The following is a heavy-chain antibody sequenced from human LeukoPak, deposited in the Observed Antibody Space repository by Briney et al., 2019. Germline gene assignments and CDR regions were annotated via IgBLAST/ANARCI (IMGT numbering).Heavy chain of an antibody. CDR2: ISNDGSRK. Sequence: GKSLRLSCAASGFTFSSFAMHWVRQAPGKGLEWVAIISNDGSRKYYAHSVEGRFTISRDNSKNTLYLQMNSLRAEDTAVYYCATSIFGIWTPYYFDYWGQGTLVTVSS. J-gene: IGHJ4*02. CDR3: ATSIFGIWTPYYFDY. V-gene: IGHV3-30*14. D-gene: IGHD3/OR15-3a*01. CDR1: GFTFSSFA.